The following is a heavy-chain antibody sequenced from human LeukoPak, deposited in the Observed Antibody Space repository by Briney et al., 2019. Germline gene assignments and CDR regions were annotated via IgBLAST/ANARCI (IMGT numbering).Heavy chain of an antibody. D-gene: IGHD3-10*02. V-gene: IGHV4-39*07. CDR2: IYYSGST. Sequence: SETLSLTCTVSGDSISSSSYYWGWIRQPPGKGLEWIGSIYYSGSTYYNPSLKSRVTISVDTSKNQFSLKLSSVTAADTAVYYCARDLGSGGWYFNYWGQGTLVTVSS. J-gene: IGHJ4*02. CDR3: ARDLGSGGWYFNY. CDR1: GDSISSSSYY.